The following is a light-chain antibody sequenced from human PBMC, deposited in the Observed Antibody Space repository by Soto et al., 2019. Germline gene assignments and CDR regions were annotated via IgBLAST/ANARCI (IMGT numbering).Light chain of an antibody. CDR3: NSLSAAGSSYV. CDR2: EVS. Sequence: QSAPTQPASVSGSPGQSIAISCTGTSSDVGSHNHVSWYQQYPGKAPKLIIYEVSNRPSGVSARFSGSKFGSTASLTISGLQAEDEAEYYCNSLSAAGSSYVFGPGTKVTV. J-gene: IGLJ1*01. V-gene: IGLV2-14*01. CDR1: SSDVGSHNH.